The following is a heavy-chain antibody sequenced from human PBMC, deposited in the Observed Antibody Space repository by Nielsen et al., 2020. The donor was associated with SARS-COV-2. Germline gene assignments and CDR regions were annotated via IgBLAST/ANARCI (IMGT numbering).Heavy chain of an antibody. CDR2: IIPIFGTA. D-gene: IGHD3-10*01. Sequence: SVKVSCKASGGTFSSYAISWVRQAPGQGLEWMGRIIPIFGTANYAQKFQGRVTITADESTSTAYMELSSLRSEDTAVYYCARDLGFGEFLYGMDVWGQGTTVTVSS. CDR3: ARDLGFGEFLYGMDV. CDR1: GGTFSSYA. J-gene: IGHJ6*02. V-gene: IGHV1-69*13.